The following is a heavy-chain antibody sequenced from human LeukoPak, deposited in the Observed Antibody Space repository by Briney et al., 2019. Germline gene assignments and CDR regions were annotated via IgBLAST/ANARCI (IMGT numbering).Heavy chain of an antibody. D-gene: IGHD6-6*01. CDR1: GFTFRRYG. Sequence: GGSLRLSCAASGFTFRRYGMSWVRQAPGKGLEWVSGINWNGGSTGYAASVNGRFTISRDNAKNSLYLQMNSLRAEDTALYYCARVAARPEDYYYYYYMDVWGKGTTVTVSS. J-gene: IGHJ6*03. V-gene: IGHV3-20*04. CDR2: INWNGGST. CDR3: ARVAARPEDYYYYYYMDV.